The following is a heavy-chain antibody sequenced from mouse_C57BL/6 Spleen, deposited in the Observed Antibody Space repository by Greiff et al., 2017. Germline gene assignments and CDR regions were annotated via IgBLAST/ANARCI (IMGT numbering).Heavy chain of an antibody. CDR2: INPYNGGT. D-gene: IGHD1-1*01. Sequence: EVKLQESGPVLVKPGASVKMSCKASGYTFTDYYMNWVKQSHGKSLEWIGVINPYNGGTSYNQKFKGKATLTVDKSSSTAYMELNSLTSEDSAVYYCASGITTVVKYYFDYWGQGTTLTVSS. CDR1: GYTFTDYY. J-gene: IGHJ2*01. V-gene: IGHV1-19*01. CDR3: ASGITTVVKYYFDY.